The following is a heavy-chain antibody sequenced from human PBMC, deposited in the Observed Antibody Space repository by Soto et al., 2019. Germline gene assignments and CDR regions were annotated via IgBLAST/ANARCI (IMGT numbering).Heavy chain of an antibody. CDR3: ARGSSSGWYYFSFDY. V-gene: IGHV3-33*01. CDR1: GFTFTTYG. Sequence: QVQLVESGGGVVHPGRSLRLSCAASGFTFTTYGMHWVRQAPGKGLEWVAIIWYDGSYKYYADSVKGRFTISRDISNNTLYLQMNSLRDEDTAVYSCARGSSSGWYYFSFDYWGQGTLVTVSS. D-gene: IGHD6-19*01. CDR2: IWYDGSYK. J-gene: IGHJ4*02.